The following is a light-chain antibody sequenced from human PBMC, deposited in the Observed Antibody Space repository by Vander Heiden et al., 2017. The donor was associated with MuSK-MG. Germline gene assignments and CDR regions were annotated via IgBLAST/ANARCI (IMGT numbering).Light chain of an antibody. CDR1: SSDVGGYNY. CDR2: DVS. CDR3: CSYASSDFYV. V-gene: IGLV2-11*01. Sequence: QSALTQPRSVSGSPGQSVTISCTGTSSDVGGYNYVSWYQQHPGNAPILMIYDVSKRPSGVPDRFSGSKSGNTASLTISVLQAEDEADYYCCSYASSDFYVFGTGTKVTVL. J-gene: IGLJ1*01.